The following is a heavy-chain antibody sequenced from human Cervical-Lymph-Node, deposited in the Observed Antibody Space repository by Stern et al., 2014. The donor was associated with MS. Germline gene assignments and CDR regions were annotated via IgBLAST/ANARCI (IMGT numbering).Heavy chain of an antibody. CDR2: IRQDGADN. CDR3: ARREYTTWSRGFDY. CDR1: GFTFSSYY. J-gene: IGHJ4*02. D-gene: IGHD1-14*01. V-gene: IGHV3-7*01. Sequence: EVQLVQSGGALVQPGGSLRLSCAASGFTFSSYYMSWVRQAPGTGLEWLANIRQDGADNYYAGSVKGRFFISRDNAKNSLYLQMNSLRADDTAVYYCARREYTTWSRGFDYLGQGTLVTVSS.